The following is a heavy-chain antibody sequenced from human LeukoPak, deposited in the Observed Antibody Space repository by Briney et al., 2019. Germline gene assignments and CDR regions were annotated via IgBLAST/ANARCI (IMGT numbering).Heavy chain of an antibody. CDR1: GGSISSYY. CDR3: ARLLRYFDWLLYRRGYFDY. V-gene: IGHV4-59*12. CDR2: IYYSGST. Sequence: SETLSLTCTVSGGSISSYYWSWIRQPPGKGLEWIGYIYYSGSTNYNPSLKSRVTISVDTSKNQFSLKLSSVTAADTAVYYCARLLRYFDWLLYRRGYFDYWGQGTLVTVSS. J-gene: IGHJ4*02. D-gene: IGHD3-9*01.